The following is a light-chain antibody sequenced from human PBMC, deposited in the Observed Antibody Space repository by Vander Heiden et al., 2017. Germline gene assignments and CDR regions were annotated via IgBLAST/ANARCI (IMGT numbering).Light chain of an antibody. V-gene: IGKV1-39*01. J-gene: IGKJ2*01. CDR3: QQNYNTPYT. Sequence: DIQLTQFPSSLSASVGDRVTITCRASQSISTYLNWYQQKPGKAPKLLIYGASSLQSGVPSRFSGSGSGTDFTLTISSLQPDDFATYDCQQNYNTPYTFGQGTELEIK. CDR1: QSISTY. CDR2: GAS.